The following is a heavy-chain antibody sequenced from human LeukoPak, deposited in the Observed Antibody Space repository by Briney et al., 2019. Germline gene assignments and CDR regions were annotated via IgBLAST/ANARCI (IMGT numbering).Heavy chain of an antibody. J-gene: IGHJ4*02. CDR3: ARGVNYPDY. V-gene: IGHV6-1*01. D-gene: IGHD4-23*01. CDR1: GDSVSSSSAG. Sequence: SQTLSLTCAISGDSVSSSSAGWNWIRQSPSRGLEWLGRTYYRSKWYYDYAASVKSRMSVNPDTSENQFSLHLNSVTPEDTAVYFCARGVNYPDYWGLGTLVTVSS. CDR2: TYYRSKWYY.